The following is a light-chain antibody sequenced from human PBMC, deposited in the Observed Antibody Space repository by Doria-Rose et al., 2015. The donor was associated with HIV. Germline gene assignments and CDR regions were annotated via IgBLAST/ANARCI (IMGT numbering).Light chain of an antibody. Sequence: EIVMTQSPDSLAVSLGEGATVNCKSSQSVLHSSNNKNYLAWYQQKPGQPPKLLIYWASTRPSGVPDRFSGSGSGTDFTLTINSLQAEDVAVYFCQQYYSTPVTFGQGTKLEIK. CDR2: WAS. CDR1: QSVLHSSNNKNY. J-gene: IGKJ2*01. CDR3: QQYYSTPVT. V-gene: IGKV4-1*01.